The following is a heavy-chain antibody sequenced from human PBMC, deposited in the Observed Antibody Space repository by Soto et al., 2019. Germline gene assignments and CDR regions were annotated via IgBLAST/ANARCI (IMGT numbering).Heavy chain of an antibody. CDR2: ISAYNGNT. Sequence: VKVSCKASGYTFTSYGISWVRQAPGQGLEWMGWISAYNGNTNYAQKLQGRVTMATDTSTSTAYMELRSLRSDDTAVYYCAGGGGNPSVVGFDYWGQGTLVTVSS. CDR1: GYTFTSYG. V-gene: IGHV1-18*01. D-gene: IGHD2-15*01. J-gene: IGHJ4*02. CDR3: AGGGGNPSVVGFDY.